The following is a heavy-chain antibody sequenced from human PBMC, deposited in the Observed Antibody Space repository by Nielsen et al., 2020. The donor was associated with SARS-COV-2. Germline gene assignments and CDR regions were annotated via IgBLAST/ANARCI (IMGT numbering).Heavy chain of an antibody. J-gene: IGHJ4*01. CDR2: INNDGSIT. Sequence: GESLKISCAASGFAFSTYWMHWVRQAPGKGLVWVARINNDGSITNYADSVTGRFTISRDNAGNTLYLQMNSLEIEDTAVYYCAAKYGGEWLAVFDYWGQGTQVTVSS. CDR1: GFAFSTYW. V-gene: IGHV3-74*01. D-gene: IGHD6-19*01. CDR3: AAKYGGEWLAVFDY.